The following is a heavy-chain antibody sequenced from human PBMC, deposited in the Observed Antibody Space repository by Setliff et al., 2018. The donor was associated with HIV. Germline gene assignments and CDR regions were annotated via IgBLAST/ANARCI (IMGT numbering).Heavy chain of an antibody. CDR3: TRDKGYAFDI. V-gene: IGHV3-23*01. D-gene: IGHD5-18*01. Sequence: PGGSLRLSCAASGFSFRSYAVSWVRQAPGKGLEWVSVISGSGDITYYRESVKGRFTVSRDNSNNTVYLQMNSLRAEDTAMYYCTRDKGYAFDIWGQGTMVTVSS. J-gene: IGHJ3*02. CDR1: GFSFRSYA. CDR2: ISGSGDIT.